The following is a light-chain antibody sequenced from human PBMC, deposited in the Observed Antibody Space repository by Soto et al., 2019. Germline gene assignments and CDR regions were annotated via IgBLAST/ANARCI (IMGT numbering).Light chain of an antibody. CDR3: QQRSNWPLT. CDR1: QSVSSS. CDR2: DVS. Sequence: EIVLTQSPSTLSLSPGERATLSCRASQSVSSSVAWYQQKPGQTPRLLIYDVSNRATGIPTRFSGSGSGTDFSLTVNSLEPEVFAVYYSQQRSNWPLTFGGGNKVEIK. V-gene: IGKV3-11*01. J-gene: IGKJ4*01.